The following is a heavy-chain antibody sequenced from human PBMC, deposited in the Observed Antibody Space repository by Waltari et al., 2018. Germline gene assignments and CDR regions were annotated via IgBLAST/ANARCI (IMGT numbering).Heavy chain of an antibody. CDR3: VKVGVVVVASDWFDP. D-gene: IGHD2-15*01. CDR1: GFPFSSYA. V-gene: IGHV3-23*01. CDR2: ISGSGGST. Sequence: EVQLLESGGGLVQPGGSLRLSCAASGFPFSSYAMSWVRQAPGKGLEWVSAISGSGGSTYYADSVKGRFTISRDNSKNTLYLQMNSLRAEDTAVYYCVKVGVVVVASDWFDPWGQGTLVTVSS. J-gene: IGHJ5*02.